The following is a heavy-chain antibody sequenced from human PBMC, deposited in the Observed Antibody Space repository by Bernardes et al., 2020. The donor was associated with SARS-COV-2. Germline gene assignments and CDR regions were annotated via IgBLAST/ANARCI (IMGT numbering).Heavy chain of an antibody. D-gene: IGHD4-17*01. J-gene: IGHJ5*01. CDR1: GFTFRDST. Sequence: VRSLSLSCAASGFTFRDSTMHWVRQAPGPGLEWVAVIWHDGSREYYVDSVKGRFAISRDNSNNTLYLQMNNLRVEDTALYRCATEDGEWLESWGQGTLVTGSS. CDR3: ATEDGEWLES. CDR2: IWHDGSRE. V-gene: IGHV3-33*01.